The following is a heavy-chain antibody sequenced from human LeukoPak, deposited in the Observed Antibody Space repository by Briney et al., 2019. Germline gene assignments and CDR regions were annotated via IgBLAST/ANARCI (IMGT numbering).Heavy chain of an antibody. Sequence: ASVKVSCKASGYTFTGYYMHWVRQAPGQGLEWMGWINPNSGGTNYAQKFQGRVTMTRDTSISTDYMELSRLRSDDTAVYYCARVDSSGWYYFDYWGQGTLVTVSS. CDR3: ARVDSSGWYYFDY. D-gene: IGHD6-19*01. CDR2: INPNSGGT. V-gene: IGHV1-2*02. CDR1: GYTFTGYY. J-gene: IGHJ4*02.